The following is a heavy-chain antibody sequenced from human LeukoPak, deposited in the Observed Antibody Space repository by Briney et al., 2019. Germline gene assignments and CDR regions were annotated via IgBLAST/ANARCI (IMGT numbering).Heavy chain of an antibody. V-gene: IGHV3-48*03. CDR2: IGSSGSTV. Sequence: GGSLRLSCAASGFSFSSYEMNWVRQAPGKGLEWVSYIGSSGSTVYYADSVKGRFTISRDNAKNSLYLQMNCLRDEDTAVYYCARDTLVYADSPDAFDIWGQGTMVTVSS. J-gene: IGHJ3*02. CDR3: ARDTLVYADSPDAFDI. CDR1: GFSFSSYE. D-gene: IGHD4-17*01.